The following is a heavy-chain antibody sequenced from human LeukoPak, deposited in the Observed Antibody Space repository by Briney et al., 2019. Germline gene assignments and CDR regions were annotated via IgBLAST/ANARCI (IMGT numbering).Heavy chain of an antibody. V-gene: IGHV3-74*01. CDR3: ARDDNYYDGTSYSSGFDY. CDR1: GFPLSGFW. J-gene: IGHJ4*01. CDR2: IRIDGKT. D-gene: IGHD3-22*01. Sequence: PGGSLRLSCAASGFPLSGFWMHWVRQVPGKELVWVALIRIDGKTNVADSVKGRFTISRHTAKNTLYLQMNSLRAEDSAIYYCARDDNYYDGTSYSSGFDYWGHGTLVTVSS.